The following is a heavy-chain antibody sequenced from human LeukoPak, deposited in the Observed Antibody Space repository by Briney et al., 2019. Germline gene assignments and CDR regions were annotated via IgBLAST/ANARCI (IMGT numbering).Heavy chain of an antibody. CDR3: ARLKVKYYYDSSGYFDY. D-gene: IGHD3-22*01. J-gene: IGHJ4*02. Sequence: GGSLRLSCAASGFTFSSYAMHWVRQAPGKGLEGVAVISYDGSNKYYADSVKGRFTISRDNSKNTLYLQMNSLRAEDTAVYYCARLKVKYYYDSSGYFDYWGQGTLVTVSS. CDR1: GFTFSSYA. V-gene: IGHV3-30-3*01. CDR2: ISYDGSNK.